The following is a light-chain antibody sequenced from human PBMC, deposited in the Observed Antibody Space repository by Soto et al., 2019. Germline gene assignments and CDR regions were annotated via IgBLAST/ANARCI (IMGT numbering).Light chain of an antibody. J-gene: IGLJ2*01. CDR1: SSDVGSYHY. V-gene: IGLV2-14*01. Sequence: QSAVTQPASVSGSPGQSITISCTGTSSDVGSYHYVSWYQQFPGEAPKLMIYEVTKRPSGISNRFSGSKSGNTASLTISELQAEDEADYYCSSYGRSSLIFGGGTKLTVL. CDR2: EVT. CDR3: SSYGRSSLI.